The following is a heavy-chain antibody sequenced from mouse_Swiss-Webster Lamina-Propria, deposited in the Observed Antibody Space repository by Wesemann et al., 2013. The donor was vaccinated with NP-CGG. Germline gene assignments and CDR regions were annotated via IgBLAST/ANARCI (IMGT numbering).Heavy chain of an antibody. V-gene: IGHV3-8*02. J-gene: IGHJ4*01. CDR2: ISYSGST. CDR3: AGACYGSSNAMDY. D-gene: IGHD1-1*01. Sequence: EYAGYISYSGSTYYNPSLKSRISITRDTSKNQYYLQLNSVTTEDTATYYCAGACYGSSNAMDYWGQGTSVTVSS.